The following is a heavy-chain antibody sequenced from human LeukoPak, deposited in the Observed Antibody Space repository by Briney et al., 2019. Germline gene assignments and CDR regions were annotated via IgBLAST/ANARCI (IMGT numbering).Heavy chain of an antibody. Sequence: GGSLRLSCAASGFTFSSYGMHWVRQAPGKGLEWVALIGYDGTNEYYADSVKGRFTISRDNSKNTLYLQMKSLRAEDTAVYYCARDFYCSRTSCYAPSFDYLGQGTLVTVSS. D-gene: IGHD2-2*01. J-gene: IGHJ4*02. CDR3: ARDFYCSRTSCYAPSFDY. V-gene: IGHV3-33*01. CDR2: IGYDGTNE. CDR1: GFTFSSYG.